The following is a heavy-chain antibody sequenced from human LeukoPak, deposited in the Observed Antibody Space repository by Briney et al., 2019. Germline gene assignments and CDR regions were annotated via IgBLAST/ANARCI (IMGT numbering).Heavy chain of an antibody. CDR1: SGFA. V-gene: IGHV3-23*01. CDR3: AKGHRESSSFFDS. Sequence: GGSLRLSCAAFSGFAMSWVRQAPGKRLEWVSAINGRGDDTYYPDSVKGRFTFSRDNSNNTLYLQMNSLRADDTAVHYCAKGHRESSSFFDSWGQGIPVTVSS. CDR2: INGRGDDT. J-gene: IGHJ4*02.